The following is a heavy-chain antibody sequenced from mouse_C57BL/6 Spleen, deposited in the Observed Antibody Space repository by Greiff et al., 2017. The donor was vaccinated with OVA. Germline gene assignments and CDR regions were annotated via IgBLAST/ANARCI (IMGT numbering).Heavy chain of an antibody. CDR1: GYTFTSYW. CDR2: IDPSDSET. D-gene: IGHD1-1*01. CDR3: ARRGGSSYFDY. J-gene: IGHJ2*01. Sequence: QVQLKQPGAELVRPGSSVKLSCKASGYTFTSYWMHWVKQRPIQGLEWIGNIDPSDSETHYNQKFKDKATLTVDKSSSTAYMQLSSLTSEDSAVYYCARRGGSSYFDYWGQGTTLTVSS. V-gene: IGHV1-52*01.